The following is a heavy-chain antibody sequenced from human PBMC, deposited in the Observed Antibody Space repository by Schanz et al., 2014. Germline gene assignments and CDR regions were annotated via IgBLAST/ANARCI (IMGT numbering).Heavy chain of an antibody. J-gene: IGHJ4*02. V-gene: IGHV3-23*01. Sequence: EMQLLESGGGLAQPGGSLRLSCAASGFTFSNHALSWVRQAPGKGLEWVSGIGGSGDSTHYADSVKGRFIISRDNSKKTLYLQVNSLRAEDTAVYYCAKHVRSLTGNDYWGQGTLVTVSS. CDR3: AKHVRSLTGNDY. CDR2: IGGSGDST. D-gene: IGHD3-9*01. CDR1: GFTFSNHA.